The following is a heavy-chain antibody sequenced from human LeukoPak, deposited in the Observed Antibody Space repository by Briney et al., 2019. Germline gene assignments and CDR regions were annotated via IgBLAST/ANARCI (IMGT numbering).Heavy chain of an antibody. J-gene: IGHJ4*02. Sequence: PSETLSLTCTVSGGSISSYYWSWIRQPAGKGLEWIGRIYTSGSTNYNPSLKSRVTVSVDTSKNQFSLKLSSVTAADTAVYYCARVSYFDWLAPMYHFDYWGQGTLVTVSS. D-gene: IGHD3-9*01. CDR1: GGSISSYY. V-gene: IGHV4-4*07. CDR3: ARVSYFDWLAPMYHFDY. CDR2: IYTSGST.